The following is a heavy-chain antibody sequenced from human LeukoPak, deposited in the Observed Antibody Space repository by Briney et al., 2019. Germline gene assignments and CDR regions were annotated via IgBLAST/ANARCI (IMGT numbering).Heavy chain of an antibody. Sequence: GGSLRLSCAVPGLTFNNYAMSWVRQAPGKGLEWVSAISKSGDHTYYAASAKGRFTIYRDNSKNTQYLQVNSLRAEDTAVYYCATSWGPDTSAFRWGRDGMDVWGQGTTVIVS. D-gene: IGHD3-16*01. V-gene: IGHV3-23*01. J-gene: IGHJ6*02. CDR2: ISKSGDHT. CDR1: GLTFNNYA. CDR3: ATSWGPDTSAFRWGRDGMDV.